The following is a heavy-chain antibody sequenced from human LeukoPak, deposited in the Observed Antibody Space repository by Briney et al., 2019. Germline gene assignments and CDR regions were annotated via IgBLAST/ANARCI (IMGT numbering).Heavy chain of an antibody. J-gene: IGHJ4*02. D-gene: IGHD6-13*01. CDR3: ARDLGSSYSSTGFDY. CDR2: FDPEDGET. CDR1: GYTLTELS. Sequence: GASVKVSCKVSGYTLTELSMHWVRQAPGKGLEWMGGFDPEDGETIYAQKFQGRVTMTEDTSTDTAYMELSRLRSDDTAVYYCARDLGSSYSSTGFDYWGQGTLVTVSS. V-gene: IGHV1-24*01.